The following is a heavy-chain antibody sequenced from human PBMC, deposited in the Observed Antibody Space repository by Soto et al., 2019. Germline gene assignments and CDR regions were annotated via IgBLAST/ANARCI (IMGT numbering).Heavy chain of an antibody. V-gene: IGHV4-31*03. J-gene: IGHJ5*02. CDR1: GGSISSGGYY. CDR2: IYYSGST. Sequence: QVQLQESGPGLVKPSQTLSLTCTVSGGSISSGGYYWSWIRQHPGKGLEWIGYIYYSGSTYYNPSLKGRVTISVDTSKNQFSLKLSSVTAADTAVYYCARKSSTYYASWFDPWGQGTLVTVSS. D-gene: IGHD3-10*01. CDR3: ARKSSTYYASWFDP.